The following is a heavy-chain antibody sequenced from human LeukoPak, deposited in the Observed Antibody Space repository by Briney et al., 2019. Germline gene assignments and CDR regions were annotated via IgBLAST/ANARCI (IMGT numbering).Heavy chain of an antibody. CDR1: GFTVSSNY. CDR3: AKIATYYYDSSGYYSKNDY. CDR2: IYSGGST. V-gene: IGHV3-66*01. J-gene: IGHJ4*02. D-gene: IGHD3-22*01. Sequence: GGSLRLSCAASGFTVSSNYMSWVRQAPGKGLEWVSVIYSGGSTYYADSVKGRFTISRDNSKNTLYLQMNSLRAEDTAVYYCAKIATYYYDSSGYYSKNDYWGQGTLVTVSS.